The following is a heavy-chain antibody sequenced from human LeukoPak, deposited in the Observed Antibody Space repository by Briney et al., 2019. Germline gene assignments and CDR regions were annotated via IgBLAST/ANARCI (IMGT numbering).Heavy chain of an antibody. J-gene: IGHJ4*02. V-gene: IGHV4-61*01. CDR3: AGVRSGTYYFNF. Sequence: SETLSLTCTVSGGSVTSGTYYWSWIRQPPGKGLEWIGYISYNGRTNYSPSLKSRVTISVDTSKNQFSLKLTSVTAADTAVYYCAGVRSGTYYFNFWGQGTLVTVSS. D-gene: IGHD1/OR15-1a*01. CDR2: ISYNGRT. CDR1: GGSVTSGTYY.